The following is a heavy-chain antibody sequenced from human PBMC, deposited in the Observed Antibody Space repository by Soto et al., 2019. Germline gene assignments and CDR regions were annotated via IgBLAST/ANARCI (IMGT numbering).Heavy chain of an antibody. CDR3: TRDAVPIDSWAPLV. J-gene: IGHJ3*01. Sequence: EVQLVESGGGLVRPGGSLRLSCVGSGFTFRTYSMNWVRQAPGQGLEWVSTISRAGESIYYADSVKGRFTISRDNAENSVCLQMSSLRAEDTAVYYCTRDAVPIDSWAPLVWGQGAVVTVSS. D-gene: IGHD2-8*01. CDR1: GFTFRTYS. V-gene: IGHV3-21*06. CDR2: ISRAGESI.